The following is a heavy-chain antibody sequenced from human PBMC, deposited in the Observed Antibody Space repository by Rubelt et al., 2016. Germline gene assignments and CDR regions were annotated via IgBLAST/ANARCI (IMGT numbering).Heavy chain of an antibody. J-gene: IGHJ4*02. Sequence: QVQLVQSGAEVKKPGASVKVSCKASGYTFTSYGISWVRQAPGQGLEWMGWISAYNGTTNYAQKLQGRVTMTPDTSTSTAYMVLRSLRSDDTAVYYCARDPLPVRGVIMTPTHWGQGTLVTVSS. CDR2: ISAYNGTT. V-gene: IGHV1-18*01. D-gene: IGHD3-10*01. CDR1: GYTFTSYG. CDR3: ARDPLPVRGVIMTPTH.